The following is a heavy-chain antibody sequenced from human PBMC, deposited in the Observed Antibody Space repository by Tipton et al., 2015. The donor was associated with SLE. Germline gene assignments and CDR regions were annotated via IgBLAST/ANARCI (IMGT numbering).Heavy chain of an antibody. CDR3: ARRSVVGAFDI. CDR2: INHSGST. CDR1: GGSFSGYY. Sequence: TLSLTCTVYGGSFSGYYWSWIRQPPGKGLEWIGEINHSGSTNYNPSLKSRVTISVDTSKNQFSLKLSSVTAADMAVYYCARRSVVGAFDIWGQGTMVTVSS. J-gene: IGHJ3*02. D-gene: IGHD1-26*01. V-gene: IGHV4-34*01.